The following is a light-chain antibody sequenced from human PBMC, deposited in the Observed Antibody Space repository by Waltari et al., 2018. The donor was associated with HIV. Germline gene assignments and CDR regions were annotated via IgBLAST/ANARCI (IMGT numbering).Light chain of an antibody. CDR3: QQYNRFPQT. J-gene: IGKJ2*01. CDR1: QNTYGW. V-gene: IGKV1-5*03. CDR2: RAS. Sequence: DIQMTQSPSTLSASVGDRVTITRRASQNTYGWLAWYQQKPGQAPKLLISRASSLERGVPSRFSGSGSGTDFTLTINSLQPDDFATYYCQQYNRFPQTFGQGTKVEIK.